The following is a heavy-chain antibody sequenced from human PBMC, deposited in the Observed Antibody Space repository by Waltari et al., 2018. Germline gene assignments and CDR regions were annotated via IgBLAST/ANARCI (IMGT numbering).Heavy chain of an antibody. Sequence: QVQLQQWGAGLLTPSETLSLTCAVYGGSFSGYYWSWIRQPPGKGLEWIGEINHSGSTNYNPSLKSRVTISVDTSKNQFSLKLSSVTAADTAVYYCARARNTPAQQLVYFDYWGQGTLVTVSS. D-gene: IGHD6-13*01. CDR2: INHSGST. J-gene: IGHJ4*02. V-gene: IGHV4-34*01. CDR1: GGSFSGYY. CDR3: ARARNTPAQQLVYFDY.